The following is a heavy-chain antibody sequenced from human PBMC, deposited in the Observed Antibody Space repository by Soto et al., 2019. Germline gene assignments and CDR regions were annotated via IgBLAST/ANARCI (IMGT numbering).Heavy chain of an antibody. Sequence: SVKVSCKASGGTFSSYAISWVRQAPGQGLEWMGGIIPIFGTANYAQKFQGRVTITADESTSTAYMELSSLRSEDTAVYYCARGPPPDYCSSTSCYGGDFDYWGQGTLVTVSS. CDR1: GGTFSSYA. V-gene: IGHV1-69*13. CDR2: IIPIFGTA. D-gene: IGHD2-2*01. CDR3: ARGPPPDYCSSTSCYGGDFDY. J-gene: IGHJ4*02.